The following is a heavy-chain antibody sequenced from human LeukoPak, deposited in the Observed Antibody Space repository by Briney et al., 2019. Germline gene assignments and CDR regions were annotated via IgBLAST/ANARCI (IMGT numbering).Heavy chain of an antibody. V-gene: IGHV3-23*01. CDR3: AKEGSSGLPWFDY. CDR2: ISGSGGST. D-gene: IGHD6-19*01. J-gene: IGHJ4*02. Sequence: PGGSLRLSCAGSGFNFSIYAMSWVRQAPGKGLEWVSAISGSGGSTYYADSVKGRFTISRDNSKNTLYLQMNSLRAEDTAVYYCAKEGSSGLPWFDYWGQGTLVTVSS. CDR1: GFNFSIYA.